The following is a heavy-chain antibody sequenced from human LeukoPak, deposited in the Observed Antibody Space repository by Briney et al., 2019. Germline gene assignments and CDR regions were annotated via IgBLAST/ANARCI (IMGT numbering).Heavy chain of an antibody. CDR1: GLTVSNHW. CDR2: IREERGQE. V-gene: IGHV3-7*03. J-gene: IGHJ5*02. CDR3: ASLDTAKQPLANH. D-gene: IGHD5-18*01. Sequence: GGSLRLSCVASGLTVSNHWMSWVREAPGKGLEWVANIREERGQEYYVDSVKGRFTISKNSAKNSLYLQMNTLRVEDTAMYYCASLDTAKQPLANHWGQGTLVTVSS.